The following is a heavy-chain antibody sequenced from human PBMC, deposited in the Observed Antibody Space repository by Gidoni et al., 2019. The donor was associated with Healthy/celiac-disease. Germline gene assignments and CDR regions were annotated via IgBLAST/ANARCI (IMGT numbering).Heavy chain of an antibody. D-gene: IGHD7-27*01. Sequence: PGKGLEWVSYISSSSSYTNYADSVKGRFTISRDNAKNSLYLQMNSLRAEDTAVYYCATGDWDNYWGQGTLVTVSS. CDR2: ISSSSSYT. J-gene: IGHJ4*02. V-gene: IGHV3-11*06. CDR3: ATGDWDNY.